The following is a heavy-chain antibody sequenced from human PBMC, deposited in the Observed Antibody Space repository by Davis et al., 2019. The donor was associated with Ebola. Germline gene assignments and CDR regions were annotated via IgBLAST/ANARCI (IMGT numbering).Heavy chain of an antibody. CDR3: ARSITMIVVAYFDI. CDR1: GYTFTSYG. D-gene: IGHD3-22*01. J-gene: IGHJ3*02. Sequence: ASVKVSCKASGYTFTSYGISWVRQAPGQGLEWMGWINPHNGNTNYAQNVQGRVTMTTDTSTSTAYMEVGILRSDDTAVYYCARSITMIVVAYFDIWGQGTMVTVSS. V-gene: IGHV1-18*01. CDR2: INPHNGNT.